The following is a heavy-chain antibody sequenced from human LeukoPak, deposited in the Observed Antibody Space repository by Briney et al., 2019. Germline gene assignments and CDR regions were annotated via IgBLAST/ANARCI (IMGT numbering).Heavy chain of an antibody. CDR3: ARAPLLWFGEYSYYYGMDV. J-gene: IGHJ6*04. V-gene: IGHV3-23*01. CDR2: IVGSGGST. Sequence: GGSLRLSCAASGFTFSNYAMSWVRQAPGKGLEWVSAIVGSGGSTYYADSVKGRFTISRDNAKNSLYLQMNSLRAEDTAVYYCARAPLLWFGEYSYYYGMDVWGKGSTVTVSS. D-gene: IGHD3-10*01. CDR1: GFTFSNYA.